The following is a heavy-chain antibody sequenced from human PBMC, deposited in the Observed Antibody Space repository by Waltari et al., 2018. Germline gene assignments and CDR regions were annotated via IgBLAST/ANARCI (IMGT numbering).Heavy chain of an antibody. Sequence: EVQLVESGGGLVQPGGSLRLSCAASGFTFSSYWMTWVRQAPGKGLEWVANIKQDGSEKYYVDSVKGRFTISRDNAKNSLYLQMNSLRAEDTAVYYCARDTTTVTFYGMDVWGQGTTVTVSS. CDR2: IKQDGSEK. CDR3: ARDTTTVTFYGMDV. J-gene: IGHJ6*02. D-gene: IGHD4-17*01. CDR1: GFTFSSYW. V-gene: IGHV3-7*01.